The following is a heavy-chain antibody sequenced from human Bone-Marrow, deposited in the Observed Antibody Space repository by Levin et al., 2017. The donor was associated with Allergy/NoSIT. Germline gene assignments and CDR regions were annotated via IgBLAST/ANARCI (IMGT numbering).Heavy chain of an antibody. J-gene: IGHJ4*02. Sequence: PGGSLRLSCAASGFTFSDFAMSWVRQAPGKGLEWVSAISAAGGSTYYADSVRGRFTISRDNSKNSLYLQLNSLRAEDAAMYFCAKDSTVSPIGYFDSWGEGNLVTVSS. V-gene: IGHV3-23*01. CDR2: ISAAGGST. D-gene: IGHD4-11*01. CDR1: GFTFSDFA. CDR3: AKDSTVSPIGYFDS.